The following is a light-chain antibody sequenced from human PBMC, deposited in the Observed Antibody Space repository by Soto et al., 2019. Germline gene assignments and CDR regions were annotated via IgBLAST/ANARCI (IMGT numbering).Light chain of an antibody. CDR2: DVT. J-gene: IGLJ1*01. CDR1: SSDVGGYNY. Sequence: QSALTQPRSVSGSPGQSATISCTGTSSDVGGYNYVSWYQQHPGKAPKLIIYDVTKRPSGVPDRFSGSKSGSTASLTISGLQAEDEADYFCCSYAGSPYVFGTGTKLTVL. CDR3: CSYAGSPYV. V-gene: IGLV2-11*01.